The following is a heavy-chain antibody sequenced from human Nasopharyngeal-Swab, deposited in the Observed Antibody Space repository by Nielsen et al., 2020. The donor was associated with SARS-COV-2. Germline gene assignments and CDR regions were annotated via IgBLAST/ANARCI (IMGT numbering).Heavy chain of an antibody. D-gene: IGHD6-13*01. CDR2: IFSNDEK. CDR1: GFSLSNARMG. Sequence: SGPTLVKPTETLTLTCTVSGFSLSNARMGVSWIRQPPGKALEWLAYIFSNDEKSYSTSLKSRLTISKDTSKSQVVLTMTNMDPVDTATYYCAREGGSSWYYYFDYWGQGTLVTVSS. J-gene: IGHJ4*02. CDR3: AREGGSSWYYYFDY. V-gene: IGHV2-26*01.